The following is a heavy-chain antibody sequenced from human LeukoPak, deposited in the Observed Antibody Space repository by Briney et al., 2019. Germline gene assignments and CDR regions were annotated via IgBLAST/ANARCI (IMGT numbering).Heavy chain of an antibody. CDR1: GFTFSSYW. CDR3: ARDLTPEGASDD. Sequence: PGGSLRLSCEASGFTFSSYWMHWVRQAPGKGLEWVANIKQDGSEKYYVDSVKGRFTISRDNAKNSLYLQMNSLRAEDTAVYYCARDLTPEGASDDWGQGTLVTVSS. CDR2: IKQDGSEK. V-gene: IGHV3-7*01. J-gene: IGHJ4*02. D-gene: IGHD4-17*01.